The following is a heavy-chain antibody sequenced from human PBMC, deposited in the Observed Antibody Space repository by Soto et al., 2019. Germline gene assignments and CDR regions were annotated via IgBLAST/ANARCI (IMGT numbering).Heavy chain of an antibody. D-gene: IGHD2-21*01. Sequence: QVQLQESGPGLVKPTQTLSLTCSVSGASISSGGYYWNWIRQHPGKGLEWIGYIYYSGTTYYNPSLKSRVTISVDTSKNQLSLKLSSVTAADTAVYYCAASCVGCGGFNYYGMDVW. J-gene: IGHJ6*01. CDR3: AASCVGCGGFNYYGMDV. V-gene: IGHV4-31*03. CDR1: GASISSGGYY. CDR2: IYYSGTT.